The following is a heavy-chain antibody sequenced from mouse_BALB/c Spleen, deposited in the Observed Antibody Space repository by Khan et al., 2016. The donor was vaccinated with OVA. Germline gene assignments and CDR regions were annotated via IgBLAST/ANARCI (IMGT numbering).Heavy chain of an antibody. Sequence: EVQVVESGGDLVKPGGSLKLSCAASGFTFRNYGMSWVRQIPDKRLEWVATINSDGSYTYYPDSVKGRFTISRNNAKKTLYLEMSSLKSDDTAMYYCASHLTGSFAYWGQGTLVTVFA. D-gene: IGHD4-1*01. CDR1: GFTFRNYG. J-gene: IGHJ3*01. CDR2: INSDGSYT. V-gene: IGHV5-6*01. CDR3: ASHLTGSFAY.